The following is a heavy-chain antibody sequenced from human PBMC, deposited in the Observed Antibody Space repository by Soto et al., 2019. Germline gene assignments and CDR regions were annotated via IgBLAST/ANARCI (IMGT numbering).Heavy chain of an antibody. V-gene: IGHV3-15*07. CDR3: TTDPEPSFYYDSSGDLRKNNDY. Sequence: GGSLGLSCAASRFTLSNAWMNWARHASGKGLEWVGRIKSKTDGGTTDYAAPVKGRFTISRDDSKNTLYLQMNSLKTEDTAVYYSTTDPEPSFYYDSSGDLRKNNDYWRQGTLDTVSA. D-gene: IGHD3-22*01. CDR2: IKSKTDGGTT. J-gene: IGHJ4*01. CDR1: RFTLSNAW.